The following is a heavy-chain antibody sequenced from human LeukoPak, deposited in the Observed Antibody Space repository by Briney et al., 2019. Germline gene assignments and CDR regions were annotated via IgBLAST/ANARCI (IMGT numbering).Heavy chain of an antibody. CDR3: AREGYSYGYVSDYYYYMDV. CDR2: IKQDGSEK. V-gene: IGHV3-7*01. CDR1: GFTFSSCW. J-gene: IGHJ6*03. D-gene: IGHD5-18*01. Sequence: GGSLRLSCAASGFTFSSCWMSWVRQAPGKGLEWVANIKQDGSEKYYVDSVKGRFTISRDNAKNSLYLQMNSLRAEDTAVYYCAREGYSYGYVSDYYYYMDVWGKGTTVTVSS.